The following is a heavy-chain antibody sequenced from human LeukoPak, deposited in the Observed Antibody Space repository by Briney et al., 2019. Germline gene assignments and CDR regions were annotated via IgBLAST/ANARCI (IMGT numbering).Heavy chain of an antibody. Sequence: PGGSLRLSCAASGFTFSIYWMNWVRQAPGKWLVWVSHINSDGSGTGYADSVKGRFTISRDNAKNTLYLQMNSLGAEDTAVYYCARGIVGATDSWGQGTLVTVSS. V-gene: IGHV3-74*01. CDR1: GFTFSIYW. D-gene: IGHD1-26*01. J-gene: IGHJ4*02. CDR2: INSDGSGT. CDR3: ARGIVGATDS.